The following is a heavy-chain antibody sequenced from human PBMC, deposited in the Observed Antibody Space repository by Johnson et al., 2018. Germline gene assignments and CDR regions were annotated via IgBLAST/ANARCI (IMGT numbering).Heavy chain of an antibody. CDR1: GYSFTSYW. J-gene: IGHJ3*02. CDR3: ARLSLGVTAGADAFDI. Sequence: EVQLLEPGAEVKKPGESXKISCKGSGYSFTSYWIGWVRQMTGKGLEWLGIIYPGDSDTRYSPSFQGQVTISADKSISTAYLQWSSLKAPDTAMYYCARLSLGVTAGADAFDIWGQGTMVTVSS. V-gene: IGHV5-51*03. CDR2: IYPGDSDT. D-gene: IGHD2-21*02.